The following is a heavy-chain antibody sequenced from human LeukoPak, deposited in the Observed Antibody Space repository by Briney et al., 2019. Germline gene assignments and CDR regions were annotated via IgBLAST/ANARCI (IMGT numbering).Heavy chain of an antibody. Sequence: GGSLRLSCAASGFTFSGYAMSWVRQAPGRGLEWVSAISGSGGSTYCADSVKGRFTISRDNSKNTLYLQMNSQRAEDTAVYYCAKDPHYYYDSSGYSNWFDPWGQGTLVTVSS. V-gene: IGHV3-23*01. J-gene: IGHJ5*02. CDR1: GFTFSGYA. CDR2: ISGSGGST. D-gene: IGHD3-22*01. CDR3: AKDPHYYYDSSGYSNWFDP.